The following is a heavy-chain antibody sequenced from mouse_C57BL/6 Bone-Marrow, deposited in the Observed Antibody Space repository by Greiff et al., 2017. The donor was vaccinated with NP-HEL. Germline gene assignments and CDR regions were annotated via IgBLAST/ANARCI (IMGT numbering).Heavy chain of an antibody. D-gene: IGHD4-1*01. CDR3: TGGLGPRYFDY. V-gene: IGHV6-3*01. CDR1: GFTFSNYW. Sequence: EVMLVESGGGLVQPGGSMKLSCVASGFTFSNYWMNWVRQSPEKGLEWVAQIRLKSDNYATHYAESVKGRFTISRDDSKSSVYLQMNNLRAEDTGIYYCTGGLGPRYFDYWGQGTTLTVSS. J-gene: IGHJ2*01. CDR2: IRLKSDNYAT.